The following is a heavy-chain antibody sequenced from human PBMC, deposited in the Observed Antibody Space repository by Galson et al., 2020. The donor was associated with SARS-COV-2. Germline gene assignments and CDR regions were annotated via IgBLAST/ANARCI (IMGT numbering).Heavy chain of an antibody. J-gene: IGHJ5*02. CDR3: ARVYRSAKDIIIAGPGTRDRKTSFFNS. CDR1: GGSLADYS. Sequence: SQASETLSLTCAVSGGSLADYSWGWIRQPPGKGLEWIGEIDQSGRTNYSPSLKSRGSISVDRSKNQFSLKLYSVTAADTAVYYCARVYRSAKDIIIAGPGTRDRKTSFFNSWGQGALSTVSS. D-gene: IGHD6-13*01. CDR2: IDQSGRT. V-gene: IGHV4-34*01.